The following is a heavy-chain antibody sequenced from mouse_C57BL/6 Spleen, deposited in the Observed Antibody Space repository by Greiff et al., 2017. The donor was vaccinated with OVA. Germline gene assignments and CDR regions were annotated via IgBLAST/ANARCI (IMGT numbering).Heavy chain of an antibody. D-gene: IGHD1-1*01. V-gene: IGHV1-9*01. CDR2: ILPGSGST. J-gene: IGHJ2*01. CDR1: GYTFTGYW. CDR3: ARYYYGSSY. Sequence: VQLQQSGAELMKPGASVKLSCKATGYTFTGYWIEWVKQRPGHGLEWIGEILPGSGSTNYNDKFKGKATFTADTSSNTAYMQLSSLTTEDSAIYYCARYYYGSSYWGQGTTLTVSS.